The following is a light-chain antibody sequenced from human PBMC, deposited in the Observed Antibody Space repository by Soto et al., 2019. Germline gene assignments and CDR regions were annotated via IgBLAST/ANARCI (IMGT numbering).Light chain of an antibody. CDR1: QSVSSSY. V-gene: IGKV3D-20*02. Sequence: EIVLTQSPGTLSLSPGERATLSFRASQSVSSSYLAWYQQKPGQAPRLLIYGASSRATGIPDRFSGSGSGTDFTLTISRLEPEDFAVYYCQEGTYWPAFGGGTKVDIK. J-gene: IGKJ4*01. CDR3: QEGTYWPA. CDR2: GAS.